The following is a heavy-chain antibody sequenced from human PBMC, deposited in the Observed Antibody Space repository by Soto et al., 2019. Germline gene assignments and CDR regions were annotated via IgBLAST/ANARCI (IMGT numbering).Heavy chain of an antibody. CDR3: ARAGTHVVRGVITNGYYYYGMDV. J-gene: IGHJ6*02. CDR1: GYTFTSYA. Sequence: ASVKVSCKASGYTFTSYAMHWVRQAPGQRLEWMGWINAGNGNTKYSQKFQGRVTITRDTSASTAYMELSSLRSEDTAVYYCARAGTHVVRGVITNGYYYYGMDVWGQGTTVTVSS. V-gene: IGHV1-3*01. D-gene: IGHD3-10*01. CDR2: INAGNGNT.